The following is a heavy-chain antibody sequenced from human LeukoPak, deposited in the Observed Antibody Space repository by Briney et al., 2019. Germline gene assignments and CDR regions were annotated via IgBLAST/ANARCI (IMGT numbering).Heavy chain of an antibody. J-gene: IGHJ4*02. Sequence: SETLSLTCTVSGGSISSYYWSWIRQPPGKGLEWIGNIYDRGSTKYNPSLKSRVTISVDTSKNQFSLRLSSVTAADTAAYYCARGRTFDNWGQGTLVTVSS. CDR1: GGSISSYY. CDR3: ARGRTFDN. V-gene: IGHV4-59*01. CDR2: IYDRGST.